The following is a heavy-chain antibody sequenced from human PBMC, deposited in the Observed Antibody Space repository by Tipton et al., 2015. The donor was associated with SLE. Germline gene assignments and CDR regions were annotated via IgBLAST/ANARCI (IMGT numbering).Heavy chain of an antibody. Sequence: QLVQSGAEVKKPGSSVKVSCKASGGTLRRYAFGWVRQAPGHGLEWMGGIIPIFGTAHYAQKFQGRVTITTDESTRTAYMELSSLRSEDTAVYYCARSSGYYFDYCGQGTLVTVSS. CDR1: GGTLRRYA. J-gene: IGHJ4*02. V-gene: IGHV1-69*05. CDR2: IIPIFGTA. CDR3: ARSSGYYFDY. D-gene: IGHD3-22*01.